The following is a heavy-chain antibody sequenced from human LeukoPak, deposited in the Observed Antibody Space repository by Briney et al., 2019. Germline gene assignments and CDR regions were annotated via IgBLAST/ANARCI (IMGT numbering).Heavy chain of an antibody. D-gene: IGHD3-9*01. CDR1: GFTFSSYA. V-gene: IGHV3-30*02. Sequence: PGGSLRLSCAASGFTFSSYAMHWVRQAPGQGLEWVAFIRYDGSEKYYADSVKGRFIISRDNSKNTVYLQMNSLRADDTAVFYRAKGAIRYFDVYYFDYWGQGTLVTVSS. CDR3: AKGAIRYFDVYYFDY. CDR2: IRYDGSEK. J-gene: IGHJ4*02.